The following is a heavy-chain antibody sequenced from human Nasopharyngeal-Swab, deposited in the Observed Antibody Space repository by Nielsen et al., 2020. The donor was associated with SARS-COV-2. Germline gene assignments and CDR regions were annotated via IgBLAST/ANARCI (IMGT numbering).Heavy chain of an antibody. V-gene: IGHV4-34*01. CDR2: INHSGST. D-gene: IGHD4-23*01. CDR1: GGSFSGHY. Sequence: SETLSLTCAVYGGSFSGHYWSWIRQPPGKGLEWIGEINHSGSTNYNPSLKSRVTISVDTSKNQFSLKLSSVTAADTAVYYCARGPPAGVIDYWGQGTLVTVSS. CDR3: ARGPPAGVIDY. J-gene: IGHJ4*02.